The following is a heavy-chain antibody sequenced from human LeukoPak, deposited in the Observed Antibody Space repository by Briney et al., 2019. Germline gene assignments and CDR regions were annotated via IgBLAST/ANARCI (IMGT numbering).Heavy chain of an antibody. J-gene: IGHJ5*02. D-gene: IGHD3-3*01. Sequence: SETLSLTCTVSGGSISSYYWSWIRQPAGKGLEWIGRIYTSGSTNYNPSLKSRVTMSVDTSKNQFSLKLSPVTAADTAVYYCARDHYDFWSGYPRGNWFDPWGQGTLVTVSS. CDR2: IYTSGST. CDR3: ARDHYDFWSGYPRGNWFDP. CDR1: GGSISSYY. V-gene: IGHV4-4*07.